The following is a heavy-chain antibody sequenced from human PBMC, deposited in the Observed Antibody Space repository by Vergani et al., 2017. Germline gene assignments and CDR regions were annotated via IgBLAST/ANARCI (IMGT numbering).Heavy chain of an antibody. D-gene: IGHD6-19*01. V-gene: IGHV4-4*02. CDR1: GGSIRSSNW. J-gene: IGHJ4*02. CDR3: ARVYSSGWGPFDY. Sequence: QVQLQESGPGLVKPSGTLSLTCAVSGGSIRSSNWWSWVRQPPGKGLEWIGEIYHSGGTNYNPSLKSRVTISVDKSKNQFCLKLSSVTAADTAVYYCARVYSSGWGPFDYWGQGTLVTVSS. CDR2: IYHSGGT.